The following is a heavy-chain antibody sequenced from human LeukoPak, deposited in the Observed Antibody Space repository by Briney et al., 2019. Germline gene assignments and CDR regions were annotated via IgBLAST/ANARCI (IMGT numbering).Heavy chain of an antibody. CDR1: GYIFTGYY. CDR3: ARSPNTVIDY. V-gene: IGHV1-2*02. J-gene: IGHJ4*02. D-gene: IGHD4-17*01. Sequence: ASVTVSCKASGYIFTGYYMHWVRQAPGQGLEWMGWVNPNSGGANYAQKFQGRVTMTRDTSIRTAYMELSSLRTDDTAVYYCARSPNTVIDYWGQGTLVTVSS. CDR2: VNPNSGGA.